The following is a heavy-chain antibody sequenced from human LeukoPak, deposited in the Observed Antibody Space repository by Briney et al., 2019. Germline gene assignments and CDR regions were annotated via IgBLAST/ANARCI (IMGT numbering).Heavy chain of an antibody. CDR2: ISSSSSYI. CDR1: GFTFSSYS. Sequence: GGSLRLSCAASGFTFSSYSMNWVRQAPGKGLEWVSSISSSSSYIYYADSVKGRFTISRDNAKKSVYLQMNSLRAEDTAVYYCARRYCGGDCHIDYWGQGTLVTASS. V-gene: IGHV3-21*01. D-gene: IGHD2-21*02. J-gene: IGHJ4*02. CDR3: ARRYCGGDCHIDY.